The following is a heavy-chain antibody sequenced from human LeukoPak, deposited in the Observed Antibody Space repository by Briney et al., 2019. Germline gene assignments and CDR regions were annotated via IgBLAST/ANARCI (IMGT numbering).Heavy chain of an antibody. CDR2: IKSKTDDETT. V-gene: IGHV3-15*01. CDR3: AAGTGTSDFDH. CDR1: GFSFSNAW. Sequence: GGSLRLSCAASGFSFSNAWMNWVRQAPGKGLEWVGRIKSKTDDETTDYAAPVKGRFTISRDDSKNTVFVQLNSLKTEDTAVYYCAAGTGTSDFDHWGQGTLVTVSS. D-gene: IGHD1-7*01. J-gene: IGHJ4*02.